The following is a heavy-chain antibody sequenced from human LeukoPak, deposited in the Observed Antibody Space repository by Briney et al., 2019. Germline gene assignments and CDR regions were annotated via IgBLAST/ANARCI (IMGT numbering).Heavy chain of an antibody. V-gene: IGHV4-61*01. CDR3: ARFHISTGSFDF. J-gene: IGHJ4*02. Sequence: SETLSLTCTVSGASVSSGSYSWTWIRQPPGKGLEWIGYMFYRGSTNYNPSLKSRVTISVDSSKNQFSLNLSSVTAADTAVYYCARFHISTGSFDFWGRGTLVTVSS. CDR2: MFYRGST. CDR1: GASVSSGSYS. D-gene: IGHD3-9*01.